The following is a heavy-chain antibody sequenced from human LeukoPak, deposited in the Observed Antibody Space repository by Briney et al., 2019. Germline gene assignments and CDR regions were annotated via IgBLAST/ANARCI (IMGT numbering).Heavy chain of an antibody. V-gene: IGHV4-59*01. D-gene: IGHD2/OR15-2a*01. CDR2: IFYSVRT. Sequence: PSQTLSPTCTVSGGSISSDHWNWIRQPPGKGLEWIGCIFYSVRTYYNPSLKRRATISVDMSKSQFSLRLTSVTAADTAVYYCARKNDFDIWGQGTLVTVSS. J-gene: IGHJ3*02. CDR3: ARKNDFDI. CDR1: GGSISSDH.